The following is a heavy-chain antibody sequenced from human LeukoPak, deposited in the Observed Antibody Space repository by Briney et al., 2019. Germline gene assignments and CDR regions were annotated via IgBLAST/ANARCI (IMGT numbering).Heavy chain of an antibody. J-gene: IGHJ6*03. CDR3: ARQASDYFYYYMDV. CDR1: GGSISSSSYY. CDR2: IYYSGTT. Sequence: SETLSLTCTVTGGSISSSSYYWGWIRQPPGKGLEWIGSIYYSGTTYYNPSLESRVTISEDTSKNQFSLMLRSVTAADTAVYFCARQASDYFYYYMDVWGKGTTVTVSS. V-gene: IGHV4-39*01.